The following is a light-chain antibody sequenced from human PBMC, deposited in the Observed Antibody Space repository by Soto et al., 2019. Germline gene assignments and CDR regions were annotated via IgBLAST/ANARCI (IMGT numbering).Light chain of an antibody. J-gene: IGLJ1*01. CDR2: DVS. V-gene: IGLV2-14*01. Sequence: QSALTQPASVSGSPGQSITISCTGTSSDVGGYNYVSWYQQHPGKAPKLMFYDVSNRPSGVSNRFSGSKSGNTASLTISGXXXXXXXXYYCSSYTSSSTLYVFGTGTKLTVX. CDR3: SSYTSSSTLYV. CDR1: SSDVGGYNY.